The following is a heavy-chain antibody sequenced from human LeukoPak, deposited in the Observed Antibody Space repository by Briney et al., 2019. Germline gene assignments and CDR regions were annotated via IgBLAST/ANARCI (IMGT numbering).Heavy chain of an antibody. CDR3: AKEAVRSFGGVIVGFDY. J-gene: IGHJ4*02. CDR2: ISSSGSTI. Sequence: GGSLRLSCAASGFTFSSYEMNWVRQAPGKGLEWVSYISSSGSTIYYADSVRGRFTISRDNAKNSLYLQMNSLRAEDTAVYYCAKEAVRSFGGVIVGFDYWGQGTLVTVSS. D-gene: IGHD3-16*02. V-gene: IGHV3-48*03. CDR1: GFTFSSYE.